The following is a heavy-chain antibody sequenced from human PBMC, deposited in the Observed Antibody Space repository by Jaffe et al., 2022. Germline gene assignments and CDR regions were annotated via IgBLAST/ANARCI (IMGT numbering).Heavy chain of an antibody. CDR2: ISGSGGST. Sequence: EVQLLESGGGLVQPGGSLRLSCAASGFTFSSYAMSWVRQAPGKGLEWVSAISGSGGSTYYADSVKGRFTISRDNSKNTLYLQMNSLRAEDTAVYYCAKDRSPLNSSGWYRGSPRLDYWGQGTLVTVSS. CDR1: GFTFSSYA. V-gene: IGHV3-23*01. D-gene: IGHD6-19*01. J-gene: IGHJ4*02. CDR3: AKDRSPLNSSGWYRGSPRLDY.